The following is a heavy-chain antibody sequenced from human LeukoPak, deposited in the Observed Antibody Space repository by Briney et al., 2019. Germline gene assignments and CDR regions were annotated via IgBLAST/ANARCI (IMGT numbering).Heavy chain of an antibody. J-gene: IGHJ5*02. CDR2: IYHSGST. CDR1: GYSISSGYY. CDR3: ARGGGYDYEFDP. D-gene: IGHD5-12*01. Sequence: PSETLSLTCTVSGYSISSGYYWGWIRQPSGKGLEWIGSIYHSGSTYYNPSLKSRVTISVDTSKNQFSLKLSSVTAADTAVYYCARGGGYDYEFDPWGQGTLVSVSS. V-gene: IGHV4-38-2*02.